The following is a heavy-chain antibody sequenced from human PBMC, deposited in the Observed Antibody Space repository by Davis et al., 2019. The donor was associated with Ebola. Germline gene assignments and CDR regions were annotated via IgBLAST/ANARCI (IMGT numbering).Heavy chain of an antibody. Sequence: MPSETLSLTCAVYGGSFSDYYWSWIRQPPGKGLEWIGEINHSGRTNYNPSLKSRVTISVDRSKNQFSLRLTSVTAADTAVYYCARSGDYVANYFDYWGQGTLVTVSS. J-gene: IGHJ4*02. CDR3: ARSGDYVANYFDY. CDR1: GGSFSDYY. D-gene: IGHD2-21*02. V-gene: IGHV4-34*01. CDR2: INHSGRT.